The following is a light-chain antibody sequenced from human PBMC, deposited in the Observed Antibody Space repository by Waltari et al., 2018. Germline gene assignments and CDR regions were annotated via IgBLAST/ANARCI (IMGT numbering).Light chain of an antibody. V-gene: IGKV1-12*01. J-gene: IGKJ4*01. Sequence: DIQMTQSPSSVSASIGDRVTISCRASQDVSTWVAWYQQKPGKAPNLLISAASSLQSGVPSRFSGSGSGTDFTLTISGLQPEDFTIYFCQQTDSFPRTVGGGTKVERK. CDR3: QQTDSFPRT. CDR2: AAS. CDR1: QDVSTW.